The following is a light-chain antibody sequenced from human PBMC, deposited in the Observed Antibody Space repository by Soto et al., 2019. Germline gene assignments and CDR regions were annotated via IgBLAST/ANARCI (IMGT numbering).Light chain of an antibody. V-gene: IGKV1-39*01. CDR3: QQSYSTRIT. J-gene: IGKJ5*01. Sequence: DIQMTQSPSSLSASVGDRVTITCRASQSISNYLNWYQQKPGKAPKLLSYAASSLQSGVPSRFSGSGSGTDFTLTISSLQPEDFATYYCQQSYSTRITFDQGTRLEIK. CDR2: AAS. CDR1: QSISNY.